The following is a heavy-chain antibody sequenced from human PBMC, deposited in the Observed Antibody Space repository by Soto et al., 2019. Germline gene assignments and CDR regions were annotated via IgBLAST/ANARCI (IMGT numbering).Heavy chain of an antibody. CDR1: GAAFNTIT. V-gene: IGHV1-69*01. Sequence: QVQLVQSGAEVKKPGSSVRVSCKASGAAFNTITINWVRQAPGQGLEWMGGFVPVFGSATYAQKFQGRVAITADASTSTFYMELSRLNSEDTAFYYCVRRDDTTGSYSWFDTWGQGTLVTVSS. CDR3: VRRDDTTGSYSWFDT. J-gene: IGHJ5*02. D-gene: IGHD3-9*01. CDR2: FVPVFGSA.